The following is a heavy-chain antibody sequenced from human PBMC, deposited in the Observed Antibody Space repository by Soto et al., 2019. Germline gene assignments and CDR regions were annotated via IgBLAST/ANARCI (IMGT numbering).Heavy chain of an antibody. J-gene: IGHJ4*02. Sequence: ASVKVSCKASGYTFTNYGINWVRQAPGLGLEWMGWINVYNGKTNYAQKFQARVTMTTDTSTNSVYMELRSLRSDDTAVYYCARGPDPTYFDYWGQGTQVTVS. V-gene: IGHV1-18*01. CDR3: ARGPDPTYFDY. CDR2: INVYNGKT. CDR1: GYTFTNYG.